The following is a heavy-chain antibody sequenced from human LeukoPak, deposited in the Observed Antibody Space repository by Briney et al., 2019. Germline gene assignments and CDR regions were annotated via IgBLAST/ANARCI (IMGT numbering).Heavy chain of an antibody. V-gene: IGHV3-20*04. Sequence: GGSLRLSCAASGFTFSSYSMNWVRQAPGKGLEWVSGINWNGGSTGYADSVKGRFTISRDNAKNSLYLQMNSLRAEDTALYYCARAPRGRSDAFDIWGQGTMVTVSS. CDR2: INWNGGST. CDR1: GFTFSSYS. D-gene: IGHD3-16*01. J-gene: IGHJ3*02. CDR3: ARAPRGRSDAFDI.